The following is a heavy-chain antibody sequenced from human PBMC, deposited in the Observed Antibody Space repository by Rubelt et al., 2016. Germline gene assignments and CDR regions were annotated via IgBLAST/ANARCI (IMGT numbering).Heavy chain of an antibody. D-gene: IGHD4-17*01. Sequence: QLQLQESGPGLVKPSETLSLTCTVSGGSISRSTYYWGWIRQPPGKGLEWIGGINHSGSTYYHPSLKSRVTISVDTSKNQFSLKLSSVTAADTAVYYCARGRDGDRMGCWGQGTLVTVSS. CDR2: INHSGST. CDR1: GGSISRSTYY. J-gene: IGHJ4*02. CDR3: ARGRDGDRMGC. V-gene: IGHV4-39*07.